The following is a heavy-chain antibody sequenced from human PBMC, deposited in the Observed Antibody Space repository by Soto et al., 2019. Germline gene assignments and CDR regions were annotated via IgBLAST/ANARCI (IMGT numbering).Heavy chain of an antibody. Sequence: SGPTLVNPTQTLTLTCTFSGFSLSGTRMAVGWIRQPPGKALEWLALIYWDDDKRYSPFLKSRLTITKDTSKNQVVLTMSNMDPVDTARYYCAHIVVAGLGYYFDYWGQGTLVTVSS. CDR1: GFSLSGTRMA. V-gene: IGHV2-5*02. CDR3: AHIVVAGLGYYFDY. J-gene: IGHJ4*02. D-gene: IGHD6-19*01. CDR2: IYWDDDK.